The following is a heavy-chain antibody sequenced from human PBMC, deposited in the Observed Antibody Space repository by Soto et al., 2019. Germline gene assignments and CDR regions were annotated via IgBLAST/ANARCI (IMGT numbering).Heavy chain of an antibody. V-gene: IGHV1-2*02. CDR3: ARDLRYSGSYPRGMDV. J-gene: IGHJ6*02. D-gene: IGHD1-26*01. CDR1: GYTFTGYY. Sequence: QVQLVQSGAEVKKPGASVKVSCKASGYTFTGYYMHWERQAPGQGLEWMGWINPNSGDTNYAQKFQGRVTMTRDTSICTAYMELSRLRSDDTAVYYCARDLRYSGSYPRGMDVWGQGTTVTVSS. CDR2: INPNSGDT.